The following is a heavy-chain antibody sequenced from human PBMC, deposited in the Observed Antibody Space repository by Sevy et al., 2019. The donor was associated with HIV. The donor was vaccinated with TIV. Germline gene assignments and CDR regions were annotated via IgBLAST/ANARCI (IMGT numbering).Heavy chain of an antibody. Sequence: GGSLRLSCAASGFTFSSHGMRWVRQAPGKGLEWVAVMSYDGSYKSYGDSVKGRFTISRDDSKNTLYLQMNSLRPEDTAMYYCARDSGYSINWYPVYWGQGTLVTVSS. J-gene: IGHJ4*02. V-gene: IGHV3-30*03. D-gene: IGHD6-13*01. CDR1: GFTFSSHG. CDR2: MSYDGSYK. CDR3: ARDSGYSINWYPVY.